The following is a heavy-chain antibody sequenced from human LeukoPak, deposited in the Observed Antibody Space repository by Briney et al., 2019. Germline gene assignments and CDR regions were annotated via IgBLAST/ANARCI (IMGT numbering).Heavy chain of an antibody. CDR1: GGSISSSNW. Sequence: PSETLSLTCAVSGGSISSSNWWSWIRQPAGKGLEWIGRIYTSGSTNYNPSLKSRVTISVDTSKNQFSLKLSSVTAADTAVYYCARARYSSGWYREDWFDPWGQGTLVTVSS. D-gene: IGHD6-19*01. CDR2: IYTSGST. J-gene: IGHJ5*02. CDR3: ARARYSSGWYREDWFDP. V-gene: IGHV4-61*02.